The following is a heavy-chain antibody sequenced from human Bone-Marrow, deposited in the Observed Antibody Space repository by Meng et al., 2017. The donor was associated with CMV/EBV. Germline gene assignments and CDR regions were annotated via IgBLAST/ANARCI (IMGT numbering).Heavy chain of an antibody. V-gene: IGHV3-9*01. D-gene: IGHD6-19*01. J-gene: IGHJ6*02. CDR2: ISWNSGSI. CDR1: EFTFSSYS. Sequence: SLKISCAASEFTFSSYSMHWVRQAPGKGLEWVSGISWNSGSIGYADSVKGRFTISRDNAKNSLYLQMNSLRAEDTAVYYCAKDHGGGYSSGWYEVYYYYGMDVWGQGTTVTVSS. CDR3: AKDHGGGYSSGWYEVYYYYGMDV.